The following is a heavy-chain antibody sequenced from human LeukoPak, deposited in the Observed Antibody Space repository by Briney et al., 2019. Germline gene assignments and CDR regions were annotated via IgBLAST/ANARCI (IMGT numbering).Heavy chain of an antibody. CDR1: GDSISSTTYH. CDR2: IYFTGTT. V-gene: IGHV4-39*02. D-gene: IGHD6-13*01. CDR3: ARGLYDGGSWFRFDS. Sequence: PSETLSLTCTVSGDSISSTTYHWAWIRQPPRKGLEWIGNIYFTGTTFYNPSLKSRVIMSIGTSKNHFSLDLNSVTAADMAVYYCARGLYDGGSWFRFDSWGQGTLVTVSS. J-gene: IGHJ4*01.